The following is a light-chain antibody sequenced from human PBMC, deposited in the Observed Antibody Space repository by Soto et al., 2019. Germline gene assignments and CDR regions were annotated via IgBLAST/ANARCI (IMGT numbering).Light chain of an antibody. V-gene: IGLV2-8*01. CDR1: SSDVGAYGY. J-gene: IGLJ2*01. Sequence: QSVLTQPPSASGSPAQSVTISCTGTSSDVGAYGYVSWYQQHPGKAPKLIIYDVNKRPSGVPDRFSGSKSGNTASLTVSGLQPEHEADYYCSAYAGNNVLFGGGTKVTVL. CDR3: SAYAGNNVL. CDR2: DVN.